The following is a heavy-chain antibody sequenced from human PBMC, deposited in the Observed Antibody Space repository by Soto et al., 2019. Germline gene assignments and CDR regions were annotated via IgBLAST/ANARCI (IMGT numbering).Heavy chain of an antibody. CDR2: IKQDGSEK. V-gene: IGHV3-7*03. Sequence: EVQLVESGGGLVQPGGSLRLSCAASGFTFSRYWMSWFRQSPGKGLEWVANIKQDGSEKYYVDSVKGRFTISRDNAKNSLYLEMNSLRAEDTAVYYCARGINYYDSSGLAYYFDYWGQGTLFTVSS. D-gene: IGHD3-22*01. CDR3: ARGINYYDSSGLAYYFDY. J-gene: IGHJ4*02. CDR1: GFTFSRYW.